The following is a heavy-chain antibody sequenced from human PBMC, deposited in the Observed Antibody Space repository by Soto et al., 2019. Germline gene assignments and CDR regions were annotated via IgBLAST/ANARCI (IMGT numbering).Heavy chain of an antibody. CDR2: MNPTNGAT. V-gene: IGHV1-8*01. D-gene: IGHD6-13*01. J-gene: IGHJ6*02. Sequence: ASVKVSCKASGYDFTAYDINWVRQAAGQGLEWMGWMNPTNGATGSTQRFQGRVSMTRNTATGTAYLEVTSLRSDDTAVYYCGRGPSPRAPAGGTPYYYAMDVWGQGTSVTVSS. CDR3: GRGPSPRAPAGGTPYYYAMDV. CDR1: GYDFTAYD.